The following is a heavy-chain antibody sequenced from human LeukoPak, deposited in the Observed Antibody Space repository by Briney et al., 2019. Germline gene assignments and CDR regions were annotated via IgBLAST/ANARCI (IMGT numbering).Heavy chain of an antibody. CDR3: AKSQLRYGSGSGYMDV. Sequence: GGSLRLSCTVSGFTVSSNSMSWIRQAPGKGLEWVAVISYDGSNKYYADSVKGRFTISRDNSKNTLFLQMNSLRAEDTAVYYCAKSQLRYGSGSGYMDVWGKGTTVTVSS. V-gene: IGHV3-30*18. CDR1: GFTVSSNS. D-gene: IGHD3-10*01. CDR2: ISYDGSNK. J-gene: IGHJ6*03.